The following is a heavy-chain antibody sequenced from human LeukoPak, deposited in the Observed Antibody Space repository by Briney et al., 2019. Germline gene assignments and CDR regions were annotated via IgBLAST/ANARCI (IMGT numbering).Heavy chain of an antibody. D-gene: IGHD5-12*01. CDR2: INWNGGST. V-gene: IGHV3-20*04. J-gene: IGHJ4*02. Sequence: GGSLRLSCAASGFTFDDYGLSWVRQAPGKGLEWVSGINWNGGSTGYADSVKGRFTISRDNAKKSLYLQMNSLRAEDTAVYYCAKVEYSGYDPGNFDYWGQGTLVTVSS. CDR1: GFTFDDYG. CDR3: AKVEYSGYDPGNFDY.